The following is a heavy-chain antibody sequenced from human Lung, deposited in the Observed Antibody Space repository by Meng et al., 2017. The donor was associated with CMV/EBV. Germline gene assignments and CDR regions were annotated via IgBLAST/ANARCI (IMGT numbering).Heavy chain of an antibody. CDR3: AREPDYSSGSDVFDI. D-gene: IGHD6-19*01. J-gene: IGHJ3*02. V-gene: IGHV1-69*05. Sequence: SXXVSCKASGGTFSRYAVHWVQQAPGQGLEWMGRIIPILGTANYAQSFQDRVTITTDESTSTAYMELSSLRSEDTAVYYCAREPDYSSGSDVFDIWGQGTTVTVSS. CDR2: IIPILGTA. CDR1: GGTFSRYA.